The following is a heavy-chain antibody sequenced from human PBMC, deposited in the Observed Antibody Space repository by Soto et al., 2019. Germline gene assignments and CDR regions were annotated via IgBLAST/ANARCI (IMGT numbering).Heavy chain of an antibody. CDR2: ISYDGSNK. Sequence: PGGSLRLSCAASGFTFSSYGMHWVRQAPGKGLEWVAVISYDGSNKYYADSVKGRFTISRDNSKNTLYLQMNSLRAEDTAVYYCAKDFIVLEWFGPSYGMDVWGQGTTVTVSS. J-gene: IGHJ6*02. CDR3: AKDFIVLEWFGPSYGMDV. D-gene: IGHD3-3*01. CDR1: GFTFSSYG. V-gene: IGHV3-30*18.